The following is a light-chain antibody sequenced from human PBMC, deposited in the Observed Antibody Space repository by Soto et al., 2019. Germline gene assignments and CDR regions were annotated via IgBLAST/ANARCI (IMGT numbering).Light chain of an antibody. CDR3: SSYTSSTPVA. V-gene: IGLV2-14*01. Sequence: QSALTQPASVSGSPGQSITISCTGTSSDVGGYNYVSWYQQHPGKAPKLMIYAVSNRPSGVSNRFSGSKSGNTASLTISGLQAEDEADYYCSSYTSSTPVAFGGGTKLTVL. CDR2: AVS. CDR1: SSDVGGYNY. J-gene: IGLJ2*01.